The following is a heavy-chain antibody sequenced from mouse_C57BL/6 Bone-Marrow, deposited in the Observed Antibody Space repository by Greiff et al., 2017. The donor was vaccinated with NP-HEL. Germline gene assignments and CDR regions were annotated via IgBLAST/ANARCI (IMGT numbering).Heavy chain of an antibody. CDR2: IWSGGST. V-gene: IGHV2-2*01. J-gene: IGHJ4*01. CDR3: ARNEDYYAMDY. Sequence: VQLQQSGPGLVQPSQSLSITCTVSGFSLTSYGVHWVRQSPGKGLAWLGVIWSGGSTDYNAAFISRLSISKDNSKSQVFFKMNSLQADDSAIDYCARNEDYYAMDYWGQGTSVTVSS. CDR1: GFSLTSYG.